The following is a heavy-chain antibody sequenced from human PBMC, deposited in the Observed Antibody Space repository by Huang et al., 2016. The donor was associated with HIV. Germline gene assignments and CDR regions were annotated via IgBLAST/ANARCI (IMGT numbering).Heavy chain of an antibody. CDR2: INSDGSST. CDR3: ARDPRIQSWLNFFDY. CDR1: GFSISSYW. V-gene: IGHV3-74*01. Sequence: EVQLVESGGGLVQPGGSLRLSCAASGFSISSYWMHWVRQAPGKGLVWVSRINSDGSSTSYADSVKGRFTIARDNAKNTLYLKMNSLRAEDTAVYYCARDPRIQSWLNFFDYWGQGTLVSVSS. D-gene: IGHD3-22*01. J-gene: IGHJ4*02.